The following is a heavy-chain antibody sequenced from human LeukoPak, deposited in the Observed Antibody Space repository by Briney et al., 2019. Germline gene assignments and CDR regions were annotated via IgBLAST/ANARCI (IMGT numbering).Heavy chain of an antibody. CDR2: IRYDGSNK. V-gene: IGHV3-30*02. Sequence: GGSLRLSCAASGFTFSSYGMHWVRQAPGKGLEWVTFIRYDGSNKYYTDSVKGRFTISRDNSKNTLYLQMNSLRAEDTAVYYCAKDLLYSSGWYPSYYFDYWGQGTLVTVSS. J-gene: IGHJ4*02. CDR1: GFTFSSYG. CDR3: AKDLLYSSGWYPSYYFDY. D-gene: IGHD6-19*01.